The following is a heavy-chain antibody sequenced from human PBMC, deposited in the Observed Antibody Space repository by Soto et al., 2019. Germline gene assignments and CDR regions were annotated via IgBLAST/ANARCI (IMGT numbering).Heavy chain of an antibody. V-gene: IGHV3-23*01. Sequence: PGGSLRLSCAASGFTFSSYAMSWVRQAPGKGLKWVSAISGSGGSTYYADSVKGRFTISRDNSKNTLYLQMNSLRAEDTAVYYCAKDIYDFWSGPNPNYGMDVWGQGTTVTVSS. CDR3: AKDIYDFWSGPNPNYGMDV. CDR2: ISGSGGST. CDR1: GFTFSSYA. J-gene: IGHJ6*02. D-gene: IGHD3-3*01.